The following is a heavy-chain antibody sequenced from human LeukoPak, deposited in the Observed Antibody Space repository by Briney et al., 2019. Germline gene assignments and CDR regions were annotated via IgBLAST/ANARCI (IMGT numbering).Heavy chain of an antibody. D-gene: IGHD1-7*01. V-gene: IGHV3-23*01. CDR2: IGAGGTNA. CDR1: GFTSTTYG. CDR3: ARVVTGTTYLRLYYFDS. Sequence: PGGSLRLSCAASGFTSTTYGMTWVRQAPGKGLEWVSSIGAGGTNAYYADSVKGRFTISRDTSKNTLYLQMNSLRAEDTAVYFCARVVTGTTYLRLYYFDSWGQGTLVTVSS. J-gene: IGHJ4*02.